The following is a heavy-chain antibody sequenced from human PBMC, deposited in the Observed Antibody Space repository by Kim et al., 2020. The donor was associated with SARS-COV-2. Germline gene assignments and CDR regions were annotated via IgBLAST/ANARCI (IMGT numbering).Heavy chain of an antibody. CDR1: GGTFSSYA. V-gene: IGHV1-69*13. CDR3: AESRGVRGVPPSIYYYGMDV. CDR2: IIPIFGTA. Sequence: SVKVSCKASGGTFSSYAISWVRQAPGQGLEWMGGIIPIFGTANYAQKFQGSVTITADESTSTAYMELSSLRSEDTAVYYCAESRGVRGVPPSIYYYGMDVWGQGTTVTVSS. D-gene: IGHD3-10*01. J-gene: IGHJ6*02.